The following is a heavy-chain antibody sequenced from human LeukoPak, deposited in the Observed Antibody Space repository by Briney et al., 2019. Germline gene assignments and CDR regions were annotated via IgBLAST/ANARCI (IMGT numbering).Heavy chain of an antibody. CDR2: IYYSGFT. J-gene: IGHJ4*02. Sequence: SETLSLTCSVSGGSVSGGAYWTWIRQRPGKGLEWIGYIYYSGFTFYSPSLKTRFFISLDTSENQVSLKVNSVTAADTAVYYCARGGFFGSGSLFDSWGQGTLVTVSS. D-gene: IGHD3-10*01. CDR3: ARGGFFGSGSLFDS. CDR1: GGSVSGGAY. V-gene: IGHV4-31*03.